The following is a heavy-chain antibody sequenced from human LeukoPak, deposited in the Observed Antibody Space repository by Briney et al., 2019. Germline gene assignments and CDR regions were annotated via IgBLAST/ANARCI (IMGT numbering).Heavy chain of an antibody. CDR3: ARDGPQLVNYYYGMDV. CDR1: GGSFSGYY. J-gene: IGHJ6*02. D-gene: IGHD1-1*01. V-gene: IGHV4-34*01. Sequence: SETLSLTCAVYGGSFSGYYWSWIRQPPGKGLEWIGEINHSGSTNYNPSLKSRVTISVDTSKNQFSLKLSSVTAADTAVYYCARDGPQLVNYYYGMDVWGQGTTVTVSS. CDR2: INHSGST.